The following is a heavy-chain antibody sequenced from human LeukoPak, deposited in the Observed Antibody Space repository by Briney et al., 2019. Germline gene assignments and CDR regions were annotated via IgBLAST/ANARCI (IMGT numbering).Heavy chain of an antibody. Sequence: ASVKVSFTVSGYTLTELSMHWVRQAPGKGLEWMGGFDPEDGETIYTHKFQGRVTMTEDTSTDTAYMEVSSLRSEDTAVYYCAILSVSSWNDAFDIWGQGTMVTVSS. D-gene: IGHD1-1*01. CDR3: AILSVSSWNDAFDI. CDR1: GYTLTELS. CDR2: FDPEDGET. V-gene: IGHV1-24*01. J-gene: IGHJ3*02.